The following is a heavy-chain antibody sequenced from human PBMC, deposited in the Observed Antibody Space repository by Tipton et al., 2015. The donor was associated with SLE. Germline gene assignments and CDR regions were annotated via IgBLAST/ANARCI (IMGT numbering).Heavy chain of an antibody. Sequence: TLSLTCVVSGGSIANNNWWSWVRQPPGKGLEWIGEVSPSGRTNCNPSLKSRVTISVDRSKNQFSLKLTSVTAADTAVYYCTIGQGWLPDYWGQGTLVTVSS. V-gene: IGHV4-4*02. CDR3: TIGQGWLPDY. D-gene: IGHD5-24*01. CDR1: GGSIANNNW. J-gene: IGHJ4*02. CDR2: VSPSGRT.